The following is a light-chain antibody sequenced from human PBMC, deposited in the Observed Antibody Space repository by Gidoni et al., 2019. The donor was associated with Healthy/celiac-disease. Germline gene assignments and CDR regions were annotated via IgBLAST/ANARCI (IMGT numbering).Light chain of an antibody. CDR3: QAWDSSYVV. CDR1: KLGDKY. J-gene: IGLJ2*01. Sequence: SYELTPPPSVSVSPGQTASITCSGDKLGDKYACLYQQKPGQSPVLVIYQDSKRPSGIPERFSGSNSGNTATLTISGTQAMDEADYYCQAWDSSYVVFGGGTKLTVL. V-gene: IGLV3-1*01. CDR2: QDS.